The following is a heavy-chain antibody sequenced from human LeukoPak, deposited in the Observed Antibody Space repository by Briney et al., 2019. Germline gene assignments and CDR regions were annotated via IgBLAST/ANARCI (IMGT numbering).Heavy chain of an antibody. CDR1: GYTLTELS. J-gene: IGHJ4*02. D-gene: IGHD4-17*01. Sequence: ASVKVSCKVSGYTLTELSMHWVRQAPGKGLEWMGGFDPEDGETIYAQMFQGRVTMTEDTSTDTAYMELSSLRSEDTAVYYCATLFNGDYGYFDYWGQGTLVTVSS. V-gene: IGHV1-24*01. CDR2: FDPEDGET. CDR3: ATLFNGDYGYFDY.